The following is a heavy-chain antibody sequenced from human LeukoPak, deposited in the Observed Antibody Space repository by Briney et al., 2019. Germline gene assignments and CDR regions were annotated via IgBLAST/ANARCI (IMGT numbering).Heavy chain of an antibody. CDR2: ISTNGGST. D-gene: IGHD6-19*01. CDR3: VKKMTPGIAVAGHFDY. CDR1: GFTFSTYA. J-gene: IGHJ4*02. Sequence: GGSLRLSCSASGFTFSTYAMHWVRQAPGKGLECVSAISTNGGSTYYADSVKGRFTISRDNSKNTLLLQMSSLRAEDTAVYYCVKKMTPGIAVAGHFDYWGQGTLVTVSS. V-gene: IGHV3-64D*06.